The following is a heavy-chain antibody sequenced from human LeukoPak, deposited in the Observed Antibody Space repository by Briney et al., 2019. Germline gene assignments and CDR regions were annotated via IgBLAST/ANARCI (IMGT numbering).Heavy chain of an antibody. CDR1: GGSFSGYY. Sequence: PSETLSLTCAVYGGSFSGYYWSWIRQPPGKGLEWIGEINHSGSTNYNPSLKSRVTISVDTSKNQFSLKLSSVTAADTAVYYCARDNIVVVPAAKGLYNWFDPWGQGTLVTVSS. CDR2: INHSGST. CDR3: ARDNIVVVPAAKGLYNWFDP. D-gene: IGHD2-2*01. J-gene: IGHJ5*02. V-gene: IGHV4-34*01.